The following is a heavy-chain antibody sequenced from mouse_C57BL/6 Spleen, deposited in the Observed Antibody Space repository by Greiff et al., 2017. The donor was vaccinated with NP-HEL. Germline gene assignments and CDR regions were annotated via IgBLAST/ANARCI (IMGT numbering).Heavy chain of an antibody. V-gene: IGHV1-64*01. D-gene: IGHD3-1*01. J-gene: IGHJ3*01. CDR2: IHPNSGST. CDR3: AKEEFTGFAY. CDR1: GYTFTSYW. Sequence: QVQLKQPGAELVKPGASVKLSCKASGYTFTSYWMHWVKQRPGQGLEWIGMIHPNSGSTNYNEKFKSKATLTVDKSSSTAYMQLSSLTSEDSAVYYCAKEEFTGFAYWGQGTLVTVSA.